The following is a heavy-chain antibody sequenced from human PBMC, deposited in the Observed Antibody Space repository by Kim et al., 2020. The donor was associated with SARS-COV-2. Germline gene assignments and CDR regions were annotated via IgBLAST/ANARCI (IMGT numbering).Heavy chain of an antibody. CDR2: ISAYNGNT. V-gene: IGHV1-18*01. CDR3: AREAYCGGDCYSGLIDY. J-gene: IGHJ4*02. Sequence: ASVKVSCKASGYTFTSYGISWVRQAPGQGLEGMGWISAYNGNTNYAQKLQGRVTMTTDTSTSTAYMELRSLRSDDTAVYYCAREAYCGGDCYSGLIDYWGQGTLVTVSS. D-gene: IGHD2-21*01. CDR1: GYTFTSYG.